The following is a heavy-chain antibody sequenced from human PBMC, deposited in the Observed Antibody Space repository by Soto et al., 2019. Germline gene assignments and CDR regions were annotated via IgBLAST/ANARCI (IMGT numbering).Heavy chain of an antibody. Sequence: PGGSLRLSCAASGFSFSTFAMSWVRQAPGKGLEWVSGISGSGGSTYYADSVKGRFTISRDSSKNTLYLQMNSLRAEDSAVYYCAKVLWNSSGYYYYYFDDWGQGTLVTVSS. J-gene: IGHJ4*02. CDR1: GFSFSTFA. D-gene: IGHD3-22*01. CDR3: AKVLWNSSGYYYYYFDD. V-gene: IGHV3-23*01. CDR2: ISGSGGST.